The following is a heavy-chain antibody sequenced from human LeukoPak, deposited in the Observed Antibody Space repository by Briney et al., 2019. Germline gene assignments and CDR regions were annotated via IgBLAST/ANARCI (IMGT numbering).Heavy chain of an antibody. J-gene: IGHJ4*02. CDR3: ATAAWYYYDSSGYRYYFDY. Sequence: EASVTVSCKASGGTFSSYAISWVRQAPGQGLEWMGGIIPIFGTANYAQKFQGRVTMTEDTSTDTAYMELSSLRSEDTAVYYCATAAWYYYDSSGYRYYFDYWGQGTLVTVSS. CDR2: IIPIFGTA. V-gene: IGHV1-69*06. D-gene: IGHD3-22*01. CDR1: GGTFSSYA.